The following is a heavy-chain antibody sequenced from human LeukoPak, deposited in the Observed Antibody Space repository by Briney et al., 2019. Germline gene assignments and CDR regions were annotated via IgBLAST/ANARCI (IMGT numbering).Heavy chain of an antibody. CDR1: GFTFSSYA. CDR2: ISYDGSNK. CDR3: AGLDILTAP. J-gene: IGHJ5*02. Sequence: GGSLRLSCAASGFTFSSYAMHWVRQAPGKGLEWVAVISYDGSNKYYADSVKGRFTISRDNSKNTLYLQMNSLRAEDTAVYYCAGLDILTAPWGQGTLVTVSS. D-gene: IGHD3-9*01. V-gene: IGHV3-30-3*01.